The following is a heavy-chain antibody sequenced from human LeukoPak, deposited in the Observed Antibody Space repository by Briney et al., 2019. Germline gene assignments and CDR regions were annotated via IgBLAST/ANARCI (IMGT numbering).Heavy chain of an antibody. D-gene: IGHD3-10*01. Sequence: GGSLRLSCEASGFIFSNHAMYWVRQFPGKGLEWVAVIWYDGSGKYYVDSVKGRFTISRDNAKNSLYLQMNSLRAEDTAVYYCARDVGFGEFPWYFDYWGQGTLVTVSS. CDR1: GFIFSNHA. CDR3: ARDVGFGEFPWYFDY. J-gene: IGHJ4*02. CDR2: IWYDGSGK. V-gene: IGHV3-33*07.